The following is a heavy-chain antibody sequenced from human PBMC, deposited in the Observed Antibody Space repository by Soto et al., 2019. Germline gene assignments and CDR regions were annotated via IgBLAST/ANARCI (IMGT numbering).Heavy chain of an antibody. V-gene: IGHV3-23*01. Sequence: EVQLLESGGGLVQPGGSLRLSCAASGFTFSSYAMSWVRQAPGKGLEWVSAISGSGGSTYYADSVKGRFTISRDNSKNSRYRQMNSRRAEDTAVYYCAKGGGDGNNILTVYYPPPSPVDVWAQGTTVTFSS. CDR3: AKGGGDGNNILTVYYPPPSPVDV. CDR2: ISGSGGST. CDR1: GFTFSSYA. J-gene: IGHJ6*02. D-gene: IGHD3-9*01.